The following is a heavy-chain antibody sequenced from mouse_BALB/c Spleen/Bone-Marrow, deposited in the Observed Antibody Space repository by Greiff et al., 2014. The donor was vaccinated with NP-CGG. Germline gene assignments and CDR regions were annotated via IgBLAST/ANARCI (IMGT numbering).Heavy chain of an antibody. Sequence: VQLQQSGAELVKPGASVKLSCTASGFNIKDTYMHWVKQRPEQGLEWIGRIDPANGNTEYDPKFQGKATITADTSSNTAYLQLSSLTSEDTAVYYCARHYYGSSYFDYWGQGTTLTVSS. J-gene: IGHJ2*01. D-gene: IGHD1-1*01. CDR2: IDPANGNT. CDR3: ARHYYGSSYFDY. CDR1: GFNIKDTY. V-gene: IGHV14-3*02.